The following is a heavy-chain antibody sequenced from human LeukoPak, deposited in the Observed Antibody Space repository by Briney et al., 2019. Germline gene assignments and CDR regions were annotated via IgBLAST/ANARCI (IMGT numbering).Heavy chain of an antibody. CDR2: ISSSSSYI. CDR3: AREGAYDSSGYYYSDAFDI. V-gene: IGHV3-21*01. CDR1: GFTFSSYS. D-gene: IGHD3-22*01. J-gene: IGHJ3*02. Sequence: PGGSLRLSCAASGFTFSSYSMNWVRQAPGKGLEWVSSISSSSSYIYYADSVKGRFTISRDNSKNTLYLQMNSLRAEDTAVYYCAREGAYDSSGYYYSDAFDIWGQGTMVTVSS.